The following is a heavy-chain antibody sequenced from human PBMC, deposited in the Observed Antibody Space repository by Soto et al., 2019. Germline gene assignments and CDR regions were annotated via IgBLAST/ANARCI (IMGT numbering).Heavy chain of an antibody. Sequence: PGESLKISCQGSGYSFTSYWIGCVRQIPGKGLEWMGIIYPGDSDTRYSPSFQGQVTISADKSISTAYLQWSSLKASDTAMYYCARQKYYYDSSGFLIDYWGQGTLVTVSS. J-gene: IGHJ4*02. D-gene: IGHD3-22*01. CDR3: ARQKYYYDSSGFLIDY. CDR2: IYPGDSDT. CDR1: GYSFTSYW. V-gene: IGHV5-51*01.